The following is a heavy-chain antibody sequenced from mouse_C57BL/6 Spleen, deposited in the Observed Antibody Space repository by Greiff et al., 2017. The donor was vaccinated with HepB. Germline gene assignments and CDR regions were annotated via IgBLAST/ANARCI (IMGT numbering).Heavy chain of an antibody. D-gene: IGHD2-5*01. V-gene: IGHV1-55*01. CDR2: IYPGSGST. CDR1: GYTFTSYW. Sequence: QVQLQQPGAELVKPGASVKMSCKASGYTFTSYWITWVKQRPGQGLEWIGYIYPGSGSTNYNEKFKSKATLTVDTSSSTAYMQLSSLTSEDSAVYYCARRSNLPLYWYFDVWGTGTTVTVSS. J-gene: IGHJ1*03. CDR3: ARRSNLPLYWYFDV.